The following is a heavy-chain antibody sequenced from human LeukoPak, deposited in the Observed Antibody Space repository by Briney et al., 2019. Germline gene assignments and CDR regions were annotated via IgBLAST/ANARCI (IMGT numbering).Heavy chain of an antibody. Sequence: KSSETLSLTCAVYGGSFSGYYWSWIRQPPGKGLEWIGEINHSGSTNYNPSLKSRVTISVDTSKNQFSLKLSSVTAADTAAYYCAREWAGSGIDYWGQGTLVTVSS. CDR1: GGSFSGYY. J-gene: IGHJ4*02. V-gene: IGHV4-34*01. CDR3: AREWAGSGIDY. CDR2: INHSGST. D-gene: IGHD3-10*01.